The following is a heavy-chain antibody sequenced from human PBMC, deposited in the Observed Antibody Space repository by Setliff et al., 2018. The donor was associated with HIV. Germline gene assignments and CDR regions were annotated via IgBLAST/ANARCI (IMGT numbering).Heavy chain of an antibody. D-gene: IGHD5-18*01. J-gene: IGHJ2*01. V-gene: IGHV3-23*01. CDR1: GFTLSSYG. Sequence: GGSLRLSCAASGFTLSSYGMNWVRQAPGKGLEWVSGISNSGSSILYADSVKGRFTISRDTSRNTLDLQMNSLRSEDTAVYYCAKDPRAYSYGLISWHFDLWGRGTLVTVSS. CDR2: ISNSGSSI. CDR3: AKDPRAYSYGLISWHFDL.